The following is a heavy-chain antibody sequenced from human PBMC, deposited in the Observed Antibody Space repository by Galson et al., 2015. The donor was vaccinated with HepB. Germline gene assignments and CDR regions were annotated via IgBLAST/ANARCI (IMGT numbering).Heavy chain of an antibody. CDR2: IDWDDDK. V-gene: IGHV2-70*11. J-gene: IGHJ4*02. Sequence: PALVKPTQTLTLTCTFSGFSLSTSGLCVSWIRQPPGKALEWLARIDWDDDKYYSTSLKTRFTISKDTSKNQVVLTMTNMDPVDTATYYCARSEGSGWYADYWGQGTLVTVSS. CDR1: GFSLSTSGLC. CDR3: ARSEGSGWYADY. D-gene: IGHD6-19*01.